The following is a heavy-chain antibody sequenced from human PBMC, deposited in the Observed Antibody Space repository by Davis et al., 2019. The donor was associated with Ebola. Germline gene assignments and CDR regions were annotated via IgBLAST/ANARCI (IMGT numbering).Heavy chain of an antibody. V-gene: IGHV3-15*01. J-gene: IGHJ4*02. CDR2: IKSNTDGGTP. CDR1: GFTFSNAW. Sequence: PGGSLRLSCAASGFTFSNAWMSWVRQAPGKGLEWVGRIKSNTDGGTPDYAAPVKGRFTISRDDSKNTLYLQMNSLKTEDTAVYYCTTDARGNYWGQGTLVTVSS. CDR3: TTDARGNY. D-gene: IGHD3-10*01.